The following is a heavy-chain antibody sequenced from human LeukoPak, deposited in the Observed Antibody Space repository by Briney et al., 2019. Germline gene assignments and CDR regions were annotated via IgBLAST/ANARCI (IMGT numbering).Heavy chain of an antibody. CDR1: GGTFSSYA. CDR2: IIPIFGTA. J-gene: IGHJ3*02. CDR3: ARLLWFGESGFDAFDM. Sequence: ASVTVSCKASGGTFSSYAISWVRQAPGQGLEWMGGIIPIFGTANYAQKFQGRVTITADKSTSTAYMELSSLRSDDTAVYYCARLLWFGESGFDAFDMWGQGTMVTVSS. V-gene: IGHV1-69*06. D-gene: IGHD3-10*01.